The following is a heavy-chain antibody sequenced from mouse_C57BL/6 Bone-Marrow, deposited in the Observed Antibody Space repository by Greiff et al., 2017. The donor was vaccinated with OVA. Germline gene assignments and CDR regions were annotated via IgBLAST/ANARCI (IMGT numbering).Heavy chain of an antibody. V-gene: IGHV1-26*01. CDR3: ARGPVVDRYAMDY. CDR2: INPNNGGT. J-gene: IGHJ4*01. CDR1: GYTFTDYY. D-gene: IGHD1-1*01. Sequence: EVQLQQSGPELVKPGASVKISCKASGYTFTDYYMNWVKQSHGKSLEWIGDINPNNGGTSYNQKFKGKATLTVDKSSSTAYMELRSLTSEDSAVYYCARGPVVDRYAMDYWGQGTSVTVSS.